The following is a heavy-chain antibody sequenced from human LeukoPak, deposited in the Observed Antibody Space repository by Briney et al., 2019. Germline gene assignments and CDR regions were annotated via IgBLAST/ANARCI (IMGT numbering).Heavy chain of an antibody. J-gene: IGHJ4*02. CDR3: ARSPASGTAIGY. CDR2: MPPDGNEK. V-gene: IGHV3-7*01. D-gene: IGHD1-1*01. CDR1: GFTFSSYW. Sequence: GGSLRLSCAVSGFTFSSYWVSWVRQAPGKGREWVANMPPDGNEKYYVDSVRGRFTISRDNAKNSLYLQMNSLRAEDTAVYFCARSPASGTAIGYWGQGTLVTVSS.